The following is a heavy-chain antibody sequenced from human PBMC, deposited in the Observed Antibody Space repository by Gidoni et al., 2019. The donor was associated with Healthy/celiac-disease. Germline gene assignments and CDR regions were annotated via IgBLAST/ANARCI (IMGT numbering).Heavy chain of an antibody. Sequence: EVQLVESGGGLVKPGGSLGLSCAASGFTFSSYSRNWVRQAPGKGLEWVSSISSSSSYIYYADSVKGRFTISRDNAKNSLYLQMNSLRAEDTAVYYCARDSSGWYDWFDPWGQGTLVTVSS. J-gene: IGHJ5*02. CDR1: GFTFSSYS. V-gene: IGHV3-21*01. D-gene: IGHD6-19*01. CDR3: ARDSSGWYDWFDP. CDR2: ISSSSSYI.